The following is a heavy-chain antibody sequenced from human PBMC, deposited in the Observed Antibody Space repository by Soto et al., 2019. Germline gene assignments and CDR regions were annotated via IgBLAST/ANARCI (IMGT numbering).Heavy chain of an antibody. CDR2: ISYDGSNK. J-gene: IGHJ6*02. CDR3: AKAGSSSRVYYYGMDV. D-gene: IGHD6-6*01. V-gene: IGHV3-30*18. CDR1: GFTFSSYG. Sequence: QVQLVESGGGVVQPGRSLRLSCAASGFTFSSYGMHWVRQAPGKGLERVAVISYDGSNKYYADSVKGRFTISRDNSKNTLYLQMNSLRAEDTAVYYCAKAGSSSRVYYYGMDVWGQGTTVTVSS.